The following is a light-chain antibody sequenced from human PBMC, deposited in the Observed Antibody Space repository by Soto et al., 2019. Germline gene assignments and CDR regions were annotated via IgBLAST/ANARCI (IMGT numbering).Light chain of an antibody. CDR1: PSVTNF. V-gene: IGKV3-20*01. CDR2: GAS. J-gene: IGKJ3*01. Sequence: EIVLTQSPATLPLSPGERATLSCRASPSVTNFLAWYQQKPGQAPRLLIYGASSRATGIPDRFSGSGSGTDFTLTISRLEPEDFAVYYCQQYGSSPSSFGPGTKVDIK. CDR3: QQYGSSPSS.